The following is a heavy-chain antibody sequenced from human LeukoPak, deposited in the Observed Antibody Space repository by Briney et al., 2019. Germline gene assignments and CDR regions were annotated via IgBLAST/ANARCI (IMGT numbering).Heavy chain of an antibody. D-gene: IGHD1-14*01. CDR2: IKSSIS. J-gene: IGHJ4*02. CDR1: GASISSDRFY. CDR3: ARVPDSSCVPDN. Sequence: SETLSLTCTVSGASISSDRFYWTCVRQPAGKRPEWIGRIKSSISNFNPSLKSHVNISVDTSTNQFSLKMSSLTAADTAVYYCARVPDSSCVPDNWGQGTLVTVSS. V-gene: IGHV4-61*02.